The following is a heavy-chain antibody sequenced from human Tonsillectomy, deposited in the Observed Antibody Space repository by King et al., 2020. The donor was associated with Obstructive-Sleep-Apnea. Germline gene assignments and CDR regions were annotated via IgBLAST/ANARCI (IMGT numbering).Heavy chain of an antibody. CDR1: GGSISSTSYY. Sequence: QLQESGPGLVKPSETLSLTCTVSGGSISSTSYYWGWIRQPPGKGLEWIGTVYYSGTTYYNPSLRSRVTILVDTSKNQFSLKLNSVTAADTARYFCARDSEYFGRFDPWGQGTLAT. CDR2: VYYSGTT. CDR3: ARDSEYFGRFDP. D-gene: IGHD3-10*01. V-gene: IGHV4-39*07. J-gene: IGHJ5*02.